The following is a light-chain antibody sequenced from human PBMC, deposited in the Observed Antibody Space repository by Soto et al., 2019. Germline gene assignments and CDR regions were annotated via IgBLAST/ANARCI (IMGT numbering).Light chain of an antibody. J-gene: IGLJ1*01. CDR1: SSDVGVYNY. V-gene: IGLV2-8*01. Sequence: QSALTQPPSASGSPGQSVTISCTGTSSDVGVYNYVSWYQQHPGKAPKLMISEVSKRPSGVPDRFSGSKSGNTASLTVSGLQAEDEADYYCSSYAGSNNLGVFGTGTKVTVL. CDR2: EVS. CDR3: SSYAGSNNLGV.